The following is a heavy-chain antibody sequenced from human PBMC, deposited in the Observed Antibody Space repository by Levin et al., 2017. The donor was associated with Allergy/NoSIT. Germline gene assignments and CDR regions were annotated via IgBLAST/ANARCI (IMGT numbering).Heavy chain of an antibody. D-gene: IGHD7-27*01. CDR2: MNPRTGES. CDR1: GYTFVTYD. J-gene: IGHJ5*02. CDR3: ARRARQQVRLNGGAFDP. V-gene: IGHV1-8*01. Sequence: ASVKVSCKASGYTFVTYDLNWVRQVAGQGLEWMGWMNPRTGESGFAQKFQDRITMTRDTSISTAYMELSGLKSDDTAVYYCARRARQQVRLNGGAFDPWGQGTQVTVSA.